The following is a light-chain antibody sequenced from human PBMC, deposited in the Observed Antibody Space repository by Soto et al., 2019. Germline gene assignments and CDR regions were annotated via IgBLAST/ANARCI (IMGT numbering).Light chain of an antibody. Sequence: DIQMTQSPSTLSASVGDRVALTCRASQSISTWLAWYQQKPGKAPKLLIYKASSLDSGVPSRFSGSGSGTEFTLTISSLQPDDLATYYCQQYNIYPYTFGQGTKLEIK. CDR1: QSISTW. V-gene: IGKV1-5*03. J-gene: IGKJ2*01. CDR2: KAS. CDR3: QQYNIYPYT.